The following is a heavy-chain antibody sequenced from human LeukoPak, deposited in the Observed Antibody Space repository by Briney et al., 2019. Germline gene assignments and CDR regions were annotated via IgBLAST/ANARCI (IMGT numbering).Heavy chain of an antibody. CDR3: ARVLGVGPGYNWFDP. V-gene: IGHV3-30-3*01. CDR1: GFTFSSYA. Sequence: GGSLRLSCAASGFTFSSYAMHWVRQAPGKGLEWVAVISYDGSNKYYADSVKGRFTISRDNSKNTLYLQMNSLRAEDTAVYYCARVLGVGPGYNWFDPWGQGTLVTVSS. J-gene: IGHJ5*02. D-gene: IGHD2-2*01. CDR2: ISYDGSNK.